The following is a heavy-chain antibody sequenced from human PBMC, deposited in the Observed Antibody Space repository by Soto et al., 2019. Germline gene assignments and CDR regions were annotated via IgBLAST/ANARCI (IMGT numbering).Heavy chain of an antibody. CDR2: IWFDGSNK. CDR3: ARRRSTVTTAWVYPAMGL. D-gene: IGHD4-17*01. V-gene: IGHV3-33*01. J-gene: IGHJ6*02. CDR1: GFTFSDYD. Sequence: QVQLVESGGGVVQPGTSLRLSCAASGFTFSDYDMHWVRQAPGTGRVWVAVIWFDGSNKYYADSGKGRFTISRDNSKKTEDMQMDTLRADDTAVYDCARRRSTVTTAWVYPAMGLWGQGTKVTVSS.